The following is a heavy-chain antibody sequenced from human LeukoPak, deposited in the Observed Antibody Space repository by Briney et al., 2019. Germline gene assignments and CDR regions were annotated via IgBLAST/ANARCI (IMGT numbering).Heavy chain of an antibody. CDR2: IRSSVSTI. V-gene: IGHV3-48*04. CDR1: GFIFSTYS. CDR3: ARGGLGSWTFDS. D-gene: IGHD1-26*01. J-gene: IGHJ4*02. Sequence: PGGSLRLSCAASGFIFSTYSMDWVRQAPGKGLEWVSYIRSSVSTIYYADSVKGRFTISRDNATSSLYLQIDSMRAEDTALSSCARGGLGSWTFDSWGQGTLVTVSS.